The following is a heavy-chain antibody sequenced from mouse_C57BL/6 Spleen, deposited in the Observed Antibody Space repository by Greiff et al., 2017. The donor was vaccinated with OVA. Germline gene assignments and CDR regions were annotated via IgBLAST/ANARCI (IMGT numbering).Heavy chain of an antibody. CDR2: INPGSGGT. D-gene: IGHD6-1*01. J-gene: IGHJ4*01. CDR3: ARSASYAMDY. Sequence: VQLQQSGAELVRPGTSVKVSCTASGYAFTNYLIEWVKQRPGQGLEWIGVINPGSGGTNYNEKFKGKASLTADKSSSTAYMQLSSLTSADSAVYFCARSASYAMDYWGQGTSVTVSS. V-gene: IGHV1-54*01. CDR1: GYAFTNYL.